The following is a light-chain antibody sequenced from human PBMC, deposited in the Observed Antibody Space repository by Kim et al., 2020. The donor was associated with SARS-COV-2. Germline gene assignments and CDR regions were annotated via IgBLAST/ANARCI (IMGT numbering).Light chain of an antibody. CDR1: QSIGRY. CDR3: QQSHSTPPYT. V-gene: IGKV1-39*01. J-gene: IGKJ2*01. Sequence: DIQMTQSPSSLSASVGDRVTITCRTSQSIGRYLNWYQQKPGKAPKLLIFAASSLESGVPSRFSGSGSGTDFTLTISSLQPEDFATYYCQQSHSTPPYTFGQGTKLEI. CDR2: AAS.